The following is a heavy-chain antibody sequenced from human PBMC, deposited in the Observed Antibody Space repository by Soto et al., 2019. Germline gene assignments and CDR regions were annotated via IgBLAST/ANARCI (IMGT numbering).Heavy chain of an antibody. Sequence: GGSLRLSCTASGFTFNRHAMTWVRQAPGKGLEWVSGLSDSGGSIYYADSVKGRFTISRDNSMNTLYLQMNTLRAEDTAVYYCARGGGAWSNEYYFDDGGPGTLVTVSS. CDR2: LSDSGGSI. D-gene: IGHD3-16*01. CDR3: ARGGGAWSNEYYFDD. V-gene: IGHV3-23*01. CDR1: GFTFNRHA. J-gene: IGHJ4*02.